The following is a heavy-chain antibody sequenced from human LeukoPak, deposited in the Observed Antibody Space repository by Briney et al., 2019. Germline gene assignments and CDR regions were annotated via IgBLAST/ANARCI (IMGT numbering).Heavy chain of an antibody. Sequence: GGSLRLSCAASGLSFNTYGMHWVRQAPGKGLEWVAVIWYDGSNKYHADSVKGRFTISRDNSRNTLYLQMNSLRAEDTAVYYCAKDHREAVALDYWGQGTLVTVSS. J-gene: IGHJ4*02. CDR2: IWYDGSNK. V-gene: IGHV3-33*06. CDR1: GLSFNTYG. CDR3: AKDHREAVALDY. D-gene: IGHD6-19*01.